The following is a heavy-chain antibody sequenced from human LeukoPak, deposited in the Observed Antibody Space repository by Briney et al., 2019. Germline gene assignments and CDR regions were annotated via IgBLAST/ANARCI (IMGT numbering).Heavy chain of an antibody. CDR2: IYYTGTT. CDR3: AREGRYDYSNYGLYNYYYMDV. Sequence: SETLSLTCTVSGGSIDNSIYYWGWIRQSPEKGLEWIGSIYYTGTTNYNPSLESRVTISVDTSKNQFSLKLSSVTAADTAVYYCAREGRYDYSNYGLYNYYYMDVWGKGTTVTVSS. CDR1: GGSIDNSIYY. J-gene: IGHJ6*03. D-gene: IGHD4-11*01. V-gene: IGHV4-39*07.